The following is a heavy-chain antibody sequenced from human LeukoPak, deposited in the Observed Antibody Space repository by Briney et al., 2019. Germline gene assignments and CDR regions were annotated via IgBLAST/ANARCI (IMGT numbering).Heavy chain of an antibody. J-gene: IGHJ3*02. CDR2: ISAYNGNT. CDR1: GYTFSSYG. D-gene: IGHD1-26*01. Sequence: ASVKVSCKGSGYTFSSYGISWVRQAPGQGLEWMGWISAYNGNTNYAQKLQGRVTMTTDTPTSTAYMELRSLRSDDTAVYYCARAVGVGAAISFDIWGQGTMVTVSS. CDR3: ARAVGVGAAISFDI. V-gene: IGHV1-18*01.